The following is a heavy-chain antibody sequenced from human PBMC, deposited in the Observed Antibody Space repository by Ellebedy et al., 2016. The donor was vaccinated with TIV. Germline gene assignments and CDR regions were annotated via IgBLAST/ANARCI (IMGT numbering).Heavy chain of an antibody. D-gene: IGHD2-15*01. V-gene: IGHV3-20*04. CDR2: TNWNGGRT. CDR1: GFRFDDYG. CDR3: ARGSVVVAAPADY. Sequence: PGGSLRLSCAASGFRFDDYGMSWVRQAPGKGLEWVSGTNWNGGRTGYADSVKGRFTISRDNAKNSLYLQMDSLRAEDTALYYCARGSVVVAAPADYWGQGTLVTVSS. J-gene: IGHJ4*02.